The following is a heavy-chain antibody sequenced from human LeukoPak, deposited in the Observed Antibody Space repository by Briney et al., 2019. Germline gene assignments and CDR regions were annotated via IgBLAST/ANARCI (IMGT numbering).Heavy chain of an antibody. D-gene: IGHD6-13*01. CDR2: ISSSSSYT. V-gene: IGHV3-11*06. Sequence: GGSLRLSCAASGFTFSDYYMSWIRQAPGKGLEWVSYISSSSSYTNYADSVKGRFTISRDNAKNSLYLQMNSLRAEDTAVYYCARGYSSSWYPKNWFDRWGQGTLVTVSS. CDR1: GFTFSDYY. J-gene: IGHJ5*02. CDR3: ARGYSSSWYPKNWFDR.